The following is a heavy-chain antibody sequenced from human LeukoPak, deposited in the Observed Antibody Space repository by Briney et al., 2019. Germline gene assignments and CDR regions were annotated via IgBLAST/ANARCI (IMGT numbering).Heavy chain of an antibody. J-gene: IGHJ5*02. Sequence: SETLSLTCTVSGGSISNYYWTWIRQPPGKGLEWIAYIYYSGSPNYNPSLKSRVTIAVDTSKNQFSLKLSSVTAADTAVHYCARQTYSTYKWFDPWGQGTLVTVSS. D-gene: IGHD6-13*01. CDR2: IYYSGSP. CDR1: GGSISNYY. V-gene: IGHV4-59*08. CDR3: ARQTYSTYKWFDP.